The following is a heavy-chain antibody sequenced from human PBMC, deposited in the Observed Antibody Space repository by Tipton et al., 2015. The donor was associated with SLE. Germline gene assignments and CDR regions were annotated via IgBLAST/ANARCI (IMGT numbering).Heavy chain of an antibody. CDR3: ARDPAGDSGDAFDI. J-gene: IGHJ3*02. D-gene: IGHD7-27*01. V-gene: IGHV3-48*03. CDR1: GFTFSSYE. Sequence: QLVQSGGGLVQPGGSLRLSCAASGFTFSSYEMNWVRQAPGKGLEWVSYISSSGSTIYYADSVKGRFTISRDNAKNSLYLQMNSLRAEDTAVYYCARDPAGDSGDAFDIWGQGTMVTVSS. CDR2: ISSSGSTI.